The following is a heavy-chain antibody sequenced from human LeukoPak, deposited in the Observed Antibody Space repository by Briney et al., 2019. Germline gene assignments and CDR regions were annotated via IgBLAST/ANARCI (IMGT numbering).Heavy chain of an antibody. Sequence: GESLKISCKGSGYTFTSYWIGWVRQMPGKGLEWMGIIYPGDSDTRYSPSFQGQVTISADKSISTAYLQWSSLKASDTAIYYCARRKSDPLTQGAFDLWGQGTVVTVSS. CDR3: ARRKSDPLTQGAFDL. V-gene: IGHV5-51*01. CDR1: GYTFTSYW. D-gene: IGHD2-21*02. CDR2: IYPGDSDT. J-gene: IGHJ3*01.